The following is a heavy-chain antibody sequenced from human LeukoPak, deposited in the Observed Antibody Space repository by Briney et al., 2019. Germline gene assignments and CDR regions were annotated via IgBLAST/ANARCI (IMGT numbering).Heavy chain of an antibody. J-gene: IGHJ4*02. Sequence: GGSLRLSCAASGFTLSSYNMNWVRQAPGKGLEWVSSISSSSSYIYYADSVKGRFTISRDNAKNSLYLQMNSLRAEDTAVYYCARGDDYSSTFDYWGQGTLVTVSS. CDR3: ARGDDYSSTFDY. CDR2: ISSSSSYI. D-gene: IGHD4-11*01. CDR1: GFTLSSYN. V-gene: IGHV3-21*01.